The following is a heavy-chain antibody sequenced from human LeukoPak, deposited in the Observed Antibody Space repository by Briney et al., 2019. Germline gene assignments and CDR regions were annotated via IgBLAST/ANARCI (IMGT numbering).Heavy chain of an antibody. Sequence: TPSETLSLTCTVSGYSISNGYYWGWIRQPPGKGLEWIGNIYHSGSAYYNPSLKSRVTISVDTSKNQFSLKLSSVTAADTAVYYCARDGEVLSSSWFWFDPWGQGTLVTVSS. CDR2: IYHSGSA. CDR3: ARDGEVLSSSWFWFDP. J-gene: IGHJ5*02. V-gene: IGHV4-38-2*02. D-gene: IGHD6-13*01. CDR1: GYSISNGYY.